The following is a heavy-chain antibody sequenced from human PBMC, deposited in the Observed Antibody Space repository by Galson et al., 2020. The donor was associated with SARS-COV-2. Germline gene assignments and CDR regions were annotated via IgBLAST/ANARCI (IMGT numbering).Heavy chain of an antibody. CDR2: INQDASEN. CDR3: ARGGSDSIWYWGV. V-gene: IGHV3-7*02. J-gene: IGHJ4*01. Sequence: GESLKISCADSGFTFSSSWMTWVRLAPGKGLEWVANINQDASENYYVDSVKGRFTISRDNADNSLYLQMNSLRADDTAVYYCARGGSDSIWYWGVWGRGAQVAV. D-gene: IGHD6-13*01. CDR1: GFTFSSSW.